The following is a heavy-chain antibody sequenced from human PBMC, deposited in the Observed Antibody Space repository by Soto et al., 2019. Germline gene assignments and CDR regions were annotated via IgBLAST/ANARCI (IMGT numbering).Heavy chain of an antibody. CDR3: ARPQHVDYGGYYFYGMDV. CDR1: GFTFSSFT. Sequence: EVQLVESGGGLVKPGGSLRLSCAASGFTFSSFTMNWVRQAPGKGLEWVASISSSSSYIYYVDSVKGRFTISRDNAKNSLYLQMNSLRAEDTAVYYCARPQHVDYGGYYFYGMDVW. V-gene: IGHV3-21*01. D-gene: IGHD4-17*01. J-gene: IGHJ6*01. CDR2: ISSSSSYI.